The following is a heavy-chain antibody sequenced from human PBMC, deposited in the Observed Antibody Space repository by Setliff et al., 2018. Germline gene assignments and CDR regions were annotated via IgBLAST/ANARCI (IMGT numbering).Heavy chain of an antibody. CDR1: GVSFSSTTVY. Sequence: PSETLSLTCNVSGVSFSSTTVYWAWIRQSPGKGLEWIGSVSFFGSAYYNPSLQSRGAISLDTSRNQFSLELSSVTAADTAVYYCARDPGVHSGTWCLDSWGQGTQVTVSS. V-gene: IGHV4-39*07. CDR3: ARDPGVHSGTWCLDS. CDR2: VSFFGSA. J-gene: IGHJ4*02. D-gene: IGHD2-8*01.